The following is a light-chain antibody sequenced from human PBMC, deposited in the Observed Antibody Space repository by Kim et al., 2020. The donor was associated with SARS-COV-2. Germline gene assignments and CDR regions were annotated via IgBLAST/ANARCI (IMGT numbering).Light chain of an antibody. CDR1: QDIGGY. J-gene: IGKJ2*01. CDR3: QQYHTYPAT. CDR2: AAS. V-gene: IGKV1-8*01. Sequence: TGDRVAVTCRVSQDIGGYLTRYQQKAGNAPQLLIYAASTVQSGVPSRLSGSGSGTYFTLTISCLQSEDFATYYWQQYHTYPATFGQGTKLEI.